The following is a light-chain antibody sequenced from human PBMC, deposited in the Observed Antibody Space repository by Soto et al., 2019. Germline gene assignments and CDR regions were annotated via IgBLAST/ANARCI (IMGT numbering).Light chain of an antibody. J-gene: IGKJ1*01. Sequence: DIVMTQSPDSLAVPLGERATINCKSSQSVFYRSNNKNYLAWYQQKPGQPPKLFIYWASTRETGVPDRFSGSCAGTDFNLTISSLQAEEVAVYYCQQYFSTHRTFGQGTKVEIK. CDR2: WAS. CDR3: QQYFSTHRT. V-gene: IGKV4-1*01. CDR1: QSVFYRSNNKNY.